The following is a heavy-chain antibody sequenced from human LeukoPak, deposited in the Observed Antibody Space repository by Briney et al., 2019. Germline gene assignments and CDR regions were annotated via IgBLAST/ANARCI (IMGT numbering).Heavy chain of an antibody. Sequence: PSETLSLTCTVSGGSISSSSYYWGWIRQPPGKGLEWIGSIYYSGSTHYNPSLRSRVTISVDTSKNQFSLKLSSVTAADTAVYYCARRRSGPDYFDYWGQGSLVTVSS. CDR2: IYYSGST. J-gene: IGHJ4*02. CDR3: ARRRSGPDYFDY. CDR1: GGSISSSSYY. V-gene: IGHV4-39*01. D-gene: IGHD2-15*01.